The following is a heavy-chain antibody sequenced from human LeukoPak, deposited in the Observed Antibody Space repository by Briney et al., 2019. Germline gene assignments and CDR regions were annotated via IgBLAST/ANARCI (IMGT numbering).Heavy chain of an antibody. J-gene: IGHJ4*02. Sequence: PGGSLRLSCAASGFTFSSYGMHWVRQAPGKGLEWVAVIWYDGSNKYYADSVKGRFTISRDNSKNTLYLQMNSLRAEDTAVYYCAKDRTLDYYGSGSYPAPLDYWGQGTLVTVSS. V-gene: IGHV3-33*06. CDR3: AKDRTLDYYGSGSYPAPLDY. D-gene: IGHD3-10*01. CDR2: IWYDGSNK. CDR1: GFTFSSYG.